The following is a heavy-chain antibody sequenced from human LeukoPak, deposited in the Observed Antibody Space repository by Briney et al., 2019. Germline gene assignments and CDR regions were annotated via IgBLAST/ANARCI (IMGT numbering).Heavy chain of an antibody. CDR1: RFTVSTNY. CDR2: IYSGGSI. CDR3: AKHPSPVLGGGSYFDY. D-gene: IGHD3-16*01. Sequence: GGSLRLSCAASRFTVSTNYMTWVRQAPGKGLEWGSVIYSGGSIYYADSAKGRFTVSRDNSKNTLYLQINSLRAEDTAVYYCAKHPSPVLGGGSYFDYWGQGILVTVSS. V-gene: IGHV3-53*01. J-gene: IGHJ4*02.